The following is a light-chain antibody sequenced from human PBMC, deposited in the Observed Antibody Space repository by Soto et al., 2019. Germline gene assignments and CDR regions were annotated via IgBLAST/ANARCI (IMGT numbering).Light chain of an antibody. CDR2: DVS. V-gene: IGLV2-11*01. Sequence: QSALTQPRSVYGSPGQSVTISCTGTSSDVGGYNYVSWYQQHPGKAPKRMIYDVSKRPSGVPDRFSGSKSGNTAYLTSSGLHAEDEADYYCCSYAGSYTFSYVFGTGTKLTV. J-gene: IGLJ1*01. CDR1: SSDVGGYNY. CDR3: CSYAGSYTFSYV.